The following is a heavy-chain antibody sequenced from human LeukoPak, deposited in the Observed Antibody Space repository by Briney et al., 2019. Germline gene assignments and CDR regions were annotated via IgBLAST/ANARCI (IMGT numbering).Heavy chain of an antibody. J-gene: IGHJ4*02. V-gene: IGHV1-69*05. CDR2: IIPIFGTA. D-gene: IGHD3-10*01. CDR1: GGTFSSYA. Sequence: SVKVSCKASGGTFSSYAISWVRQAPGQGLEWMGRIIPIFGTANYAQKFQGRVTITTDESTSTAYTELSSLRSEDTAVYYCASRTDYYGSGSPLDYWGQGTLVTVSS. CDR3: ASRTDYYGSGSPLDY.